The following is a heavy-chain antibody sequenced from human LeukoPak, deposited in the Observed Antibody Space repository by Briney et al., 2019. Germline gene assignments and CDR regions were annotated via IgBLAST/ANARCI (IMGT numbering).Heavy chain of an antibody. CDR3: ARHQLRGFLDDY. CDR2: IHYSGST. J-gene: IGHJ4*02. V-gene: IGHV4-59*08. CDR1: GGSFSGYY. D-gene: IGHD3-10*01. Sequence: PSETLSLTCAVYGGSFSGYYWSWIRQPPGKGLEWVGCIHYSGSTNYNPSLNSRVTISIDTSKKQFSLKLNSVTAADTAIYYCARHQLRGFLDDYWGQGTLVTVSS.